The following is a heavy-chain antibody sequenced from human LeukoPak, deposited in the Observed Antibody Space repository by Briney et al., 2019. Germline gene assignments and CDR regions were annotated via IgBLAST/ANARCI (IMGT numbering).Heavy chain of an antibody. CDR3: ARPSYSSGWPNNYYSGRDG. J-gene: IGHJ6*02. CDR1: GGTFSSYS. V-gene: IGHV1-69*13. Sequence: SVKVSSKASGGTFSSYSISWVRRPPGQGLEWMGGIIYIFGSANNAQKFQGRVTITPDESTSTTYIELSSLRSDATAAYYFARPSYSSGWPNNYYSGRDGWGQATTVTV. D-gene: IGHD6-19*01. CDR2: IIYIFGSA.